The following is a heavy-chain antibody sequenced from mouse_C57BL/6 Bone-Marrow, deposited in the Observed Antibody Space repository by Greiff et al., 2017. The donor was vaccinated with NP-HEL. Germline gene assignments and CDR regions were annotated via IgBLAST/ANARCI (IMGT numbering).Heavy chain of an antibody. V-gene: IGHV1-61*01. J-gene: IGHJ4*01. CDR3: ARGATMVTTWFYAMDY. CDR2: IYPSDSET. D-gene: IGHD2-2*01. CDR1: GYTFTSYW. Sequence: QVQLQQPGAELVRPGSSVKLSCKASGYTFTSYWMDWVKQRPGQGLEWIGNIYPSDSETHYNQKFKDKATLTVDKSSSTAYMQLSSLTSDDSAVYYCARGATMVTTWFYAMDYWGQGTSVTVSS.